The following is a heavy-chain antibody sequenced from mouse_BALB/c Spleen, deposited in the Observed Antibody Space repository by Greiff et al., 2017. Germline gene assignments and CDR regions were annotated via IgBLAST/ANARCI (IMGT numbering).Heavy chain of an antibody. J-gene: IGHJ4*01. CDR2: INPGSGGT. CDR1: GYAFTNYL. CDR3: ARGYYYGSSYAMDY. Sequence: LQESGAELVRPGTSVKVSCKASGYAFTNYLIEWVKQRPGQGLEWIGVINPGSGGTNYNEKFKGKATLTADKSSSTAYMQLSSLTSDDSAVYFCARGYYYGSSYAMDYWGQGTSVTVSS. V-gene: IGHV1-54*01. D-gene: IGHD1-1*01.